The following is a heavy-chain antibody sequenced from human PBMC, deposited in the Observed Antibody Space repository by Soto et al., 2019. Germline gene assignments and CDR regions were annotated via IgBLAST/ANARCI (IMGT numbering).Heavy chain of an antibody. V-gene: IGHV1-69*13. J-gene: IGHJ3*02. CDR2: IIPIFGTA. Sequence: VKVSCKASGGTFSSYAISWVRQAPGQGLEWMGGIIPIFGTANYAQKFQGRVTITADESTSTAYMELSSLRSEDTAVYYCARERTFIAARRRGDGFDIWGQGTMVTVSS. CDR1: GGTFSSYA. D-gene: IGHD6-6*01. CDR3: ARERTFIAARRRGDGFDI.